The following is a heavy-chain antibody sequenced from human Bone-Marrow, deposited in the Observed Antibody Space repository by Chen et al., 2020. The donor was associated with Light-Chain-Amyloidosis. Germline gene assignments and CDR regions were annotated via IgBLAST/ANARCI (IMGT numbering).Heavy chain of an antibody. CDR3: AREGRYITMVRGVIRYYYYMDV. D-gene: IGHD3-10*01. CDR1: GFTFSSYW. J-gene: IGHJ6*03. Sequence: VQLVESGGGEVRPGGSLRLSCAASGFTFSSYWMSWVRQAPGKGLEWVANIKQDGSEKYYVDSVKGRFTISRDNAKNSLYLQMNSLRAEDTAVYYCAREGRYITMVRGVIRYYYYMDVWGKGTTVTVSS. CDR2: IKQDGSEK. V-gene: IGHV3-7*01.